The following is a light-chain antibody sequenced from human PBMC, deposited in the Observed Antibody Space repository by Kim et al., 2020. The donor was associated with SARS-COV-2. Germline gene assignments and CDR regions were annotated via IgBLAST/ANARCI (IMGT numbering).Light chain of an antibody. CDR3: QQYENWPVT. Sequence: EIVMTQSPATLSVSPGGRATLSCRASQSLGSDLAWYQQRPGQAPRLLIRGASTRATGIPDRFSGSGSGTEFTLTISSLQSEDFAVYYCQQYENWPVTFGGGTKVDIK. CDR2: GAS. J-gene: IGKJ4*01. CDR1: QSLGSD. V-gene: IGKV3-15*01.